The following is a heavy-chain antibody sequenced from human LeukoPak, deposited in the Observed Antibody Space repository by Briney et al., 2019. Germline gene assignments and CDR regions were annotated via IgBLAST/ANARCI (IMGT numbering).Heavy chain of an antibody. CDR3: AKDRGYSYGYIFDAFDI. CDR2: ISGSGGST. CDR1: GFTFSSYA. D-gene: IGHD5-18*01. V-gene: IGHV3-23*01. Sequence: GGSLRLSCAASGFTFSSYAMSWVRQAPGKGLEWVSAISGSGGSTYYADSVKGRFTISRDNSKNTLYLQMNSLRAEDTAVYYCAKDRGYSYGYIFDAFDIWGQGTMVTVSS. J-gene: IGHJ3*02.